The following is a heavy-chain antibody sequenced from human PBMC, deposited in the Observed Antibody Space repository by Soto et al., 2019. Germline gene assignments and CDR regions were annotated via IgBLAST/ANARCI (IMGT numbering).Heavy chain of an antibody. Sequence: GGSLRLSCAASGFTFSSYWMSWVRQAPGKGLEWVANIKQDGSEKYYVDSVKGRFTISRDNAKNSLYLQMNSLRAEDTAVYYCARPGGYCSGGSCYSWVLAYWGQGTLVTVSS. V-gene: IGHV3-7*05. D-gene: IGHD2-15*01. CDR1: GFTFSSYW. J-gene: IGHJ4*02. CDR2: IKQDGSEK. CDR3: ARPGGYCSGGSCYSWVLAY.